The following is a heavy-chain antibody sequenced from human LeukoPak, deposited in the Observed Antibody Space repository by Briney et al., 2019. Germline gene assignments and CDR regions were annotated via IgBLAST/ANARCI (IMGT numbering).Heavy chain of an antibody. Sequence: PSETLSLTCTVSGGSIRSYYWSWIRQPPGKGLEWIGYIYYSGSANYNPSLKSRVTISVDTSKNQFSLKLSSVTAADTAVYYCARPAYDSSGYFDAFDIWGQGTMVTVSS. CDR1: GGSIRSYY. V-gene: IGHV4-59*01. CDR3: ARPAYDSSGYFDAFDI. CDR2: IYYSGSA. J-gene: IGHJ3*02. D-gene: IGHD3-22*01.